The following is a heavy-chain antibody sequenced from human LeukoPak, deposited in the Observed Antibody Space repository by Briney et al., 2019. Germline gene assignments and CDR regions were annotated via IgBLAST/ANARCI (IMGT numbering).Heavy chain of an antibody. D-gene: IGHD3-9*01. CDR1: GYTFTGYF. V-gene: IGHV1-2*02. J-gene: IGHJ3*02. Sequence: ASVKVSCKASGYTFTGYFMHWVRQAPGQGLEWMGWINPNSGGTNYAQKFQGRVTLTRDTSINTAYMELRSLRSDDTAVYYCARGPHDILTGSQDAFDIWGQGTMVTVSS. CDR2: INPNSGGT. CDR3: ARGPHDILTGSQDAFDI.